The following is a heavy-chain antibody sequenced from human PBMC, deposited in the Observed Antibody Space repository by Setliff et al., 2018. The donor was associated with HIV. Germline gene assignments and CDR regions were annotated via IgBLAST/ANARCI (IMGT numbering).Heavy chain of an antibody. CDR1: GGSFSGYY. CDR3: ARDPPGYYMDV. CDR2: INHKKRT. J-gene: IGHJ6*03. V-gene: IGHV4-34*01. Sequence: SETLSLTCAVYGGSFSGYYWSWIRQAPGKGLEWIGEINHKKRTNYNPSLKSRVTISVDTSKNQFSLKLRSVTAADTAVYYCARDPPGYYMDVWGKGTTVTVSS.